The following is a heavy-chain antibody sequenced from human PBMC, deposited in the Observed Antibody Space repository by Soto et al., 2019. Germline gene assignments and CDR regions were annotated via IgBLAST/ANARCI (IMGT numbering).Heavy chain of an antibody. CDR1: GYTFISYA. CDR2: INAGNGNT. D-gene: IGHD2-15*01. Sequence: QVQLVQSGAEVKKPGASVKVSCKASGYTFISYAMHWVRQAPGQRLEWMGWINAGNGNTKYSQKFQGRVTITRDTSASTAYRELSSLRSEDTAVYYCARGPGGPDGPGDYWGQGTLVTVSS. CDR3: ARGPGGPDGPGDY. V-gene: IGHV1-3*01. J-gene: IGHJ4*02.